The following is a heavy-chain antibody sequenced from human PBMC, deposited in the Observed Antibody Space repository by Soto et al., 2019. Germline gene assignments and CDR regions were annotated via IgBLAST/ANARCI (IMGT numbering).Heavy chain of an antibody. Sequence: QLQLQESGPGLVKPSETLSLACTVSGGSISSSSYYWGWIRQPPGKGLEWIGSIYYSGSTYYNPSLKSRVTISVDTSKNQFSLKLSSVTAADTAVYDCASISNYYGSGSPRYYFDYWGQGTLVTVSS. J-gene: IGHJ4*02. D-gene: IGHD3-10*01. CDR1: GGSISSSSYY. V-gene: IGHV4-39*01. CDR2: IYYSGST. CDR3: ASISNYYGSGSPRYYFDY.